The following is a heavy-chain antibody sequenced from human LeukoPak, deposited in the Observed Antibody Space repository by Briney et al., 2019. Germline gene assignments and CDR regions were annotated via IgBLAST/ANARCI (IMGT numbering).Heavy chain of an antibody. CDR1: GFTFSSYG. CDR3: ARVKVERFRNYYYYMDV. V-gene: IGHV3-30*02. J-gene: IGHJ6*03. CDR2: IRYDGSNK. Sequence: PGGSLRLSCAASGFTFSSYGMHWVRQAPGKGLEWVAFIRYDGSNKYYADSVKGRFTISRDNSKNTLYLQMNSLRAEDTAVYYCARVKVERFRNYYYYMDVWGKGTTVTVSS.